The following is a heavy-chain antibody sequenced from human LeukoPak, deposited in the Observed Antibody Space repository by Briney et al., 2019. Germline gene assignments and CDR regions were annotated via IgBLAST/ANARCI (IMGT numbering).Heavy chain of an antibody. J-gene: IGHJ1*01. CDR3: ARDSCSTTASCYSEYFQH. V-gene: IGHV1-46*01. D-gene: IGHD2-15*01. CDR1: GGTFSSYA. Sequence: ASVKVSCKASGGTFSSYAISWVRQAPGQGLEWMGIINPSGGSASYAQKFQGRITMTRDTSTSTIYMELSSLRSEDTAVYYCARDSCSTTASCYSEYFQHWGQGTLVTVSS. CDR2: INPSGGSA.